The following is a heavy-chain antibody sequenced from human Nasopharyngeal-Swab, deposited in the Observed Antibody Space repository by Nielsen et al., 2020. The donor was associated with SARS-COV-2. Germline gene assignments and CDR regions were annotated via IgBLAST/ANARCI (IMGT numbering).Heavy chain of an antibody. J-gene: IGHJ4*02. CDR3: TRAGYSSGWAFDY. D-gene: IGHD6-19*01. CDR1: GFTFGDYA. CDR2: IRSKAYGGTT. Sequence: GESLKISCTASGFTFGDYAMSWFRQAPGKGLEWVGFIRSKAYGGTTEYAASVKGRFTISSDDSKSIAYLQMNSLKTEDTAVYYCTRAGYSSGWAFDYWGQGTLVTVSS. V-gene: IGHV3-49*03.